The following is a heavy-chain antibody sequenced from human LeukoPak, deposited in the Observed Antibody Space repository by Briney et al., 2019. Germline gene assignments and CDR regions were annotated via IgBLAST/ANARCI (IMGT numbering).Heavy chain of an antibody. V-gene: IGHV3-66*01. CDR2: IYSGGST. J-gene: IGHJ3*02. D-gene: IGHD1-26*01. CDR1: GFTVSSNY. Sequence: GGSLRLSCAVSGFTVSSNYMSWVRQAPGKGLEWVSVIYSGGSTYYADSVKGRFTISRDNSKNTLYLQTNSLRAEDTAVYYCARDASGSDAFDIWGQGTMVTVSS. CDR3: ARDASGSDAFDI.